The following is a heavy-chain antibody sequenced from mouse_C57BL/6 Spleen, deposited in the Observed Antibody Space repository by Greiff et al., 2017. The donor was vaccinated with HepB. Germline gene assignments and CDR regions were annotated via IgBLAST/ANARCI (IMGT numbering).Heavy chain of an antibody. CDR1: GYTFTSYW. J-gene: IGHJ1*03. CDR3: AMPYYYGSSYWYFDV. Sequence: VQLQQPGAELVKPGASVKVSCKASGYTFTSYWMHWVKQRPGQGLEWIGRIHPSDSDTNYNQKFKGKATLTVDKSSSTAYMQLSSLTSEDSAVYYCAMPYYYGSSYWYFDVWGTVTTVTVSS. CDR2: IHPSDSDT. V-gene: IGHV1-74*01. D-gene: IGHD1-1*01.